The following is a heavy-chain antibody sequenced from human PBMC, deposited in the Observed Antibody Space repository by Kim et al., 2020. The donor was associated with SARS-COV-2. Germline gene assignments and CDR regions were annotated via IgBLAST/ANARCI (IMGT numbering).Heavy chain of an antibody. CDR2: ISAYNGNT. J-gene: IGHJ4*02. Sequence: ASVKVSCKASGYTFTSYGISWVRQAPGQGLEWMGWISAYNGNTNYAQKLQGRVTMTTDTSTSTAYMELRSLRSDDTAVYYCARVPGGQLRLGELSEPFDYWGQGTLVTVSS. D-gene: IGHD3-16*02. CDR3: ARVPGGQLRLGELSEPFDY. CDR1: GYTFTSYG. V-gene: IGHV1-18*01.